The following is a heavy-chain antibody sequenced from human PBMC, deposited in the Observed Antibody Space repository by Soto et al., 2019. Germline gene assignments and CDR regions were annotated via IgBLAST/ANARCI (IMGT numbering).Heavy chain of an antibody. CDR3: AKDLHIVVVVAATPWDY. CDR1: GFTFSSYA. V-gene: IGHV3-23*01. J-gene: IGHJ4*02. CDR2: ISGSGGST. D-gene: IGHD2-15*01. Sequence: EVQLLESGGGLVQPGGSLRLSCAASGFTFSSYAMSWVRQAPGKGLEWVSAISGSGGSTYYADSVKGRFTISRDNSKNTLYLQMNSLRAEDTDVYYCAKDLHIVVVVAATPWDYWGQGTLVTVSS.